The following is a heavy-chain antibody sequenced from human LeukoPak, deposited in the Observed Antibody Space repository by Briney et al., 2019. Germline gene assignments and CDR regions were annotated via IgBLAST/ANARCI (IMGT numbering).Heavy chain of an antibody. CDR1: GGSISSSSYY. D-gene: IGHD6-6*01. V-gene: IGHV4-39*01. J-gene: IGHJ4*02. Sequence: PSETLSLTCTVSGGSISSSSYYWGWIRQPPGKGLEWIGSIYYSGSTYYNPSLKSRVTISVDTSKNQFSLKLSSVTAADTAVYYCARCIAARPSYWGQGTLVTVSS. CDR3: ARCIAARPSY. CDR2: IYYSGST.